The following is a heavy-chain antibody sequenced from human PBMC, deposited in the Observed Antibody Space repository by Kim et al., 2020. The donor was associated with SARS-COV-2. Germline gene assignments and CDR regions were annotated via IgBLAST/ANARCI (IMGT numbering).Heavy chain of an antibody. J-gene: IGHJ5*02. D-gene: IGHD2-15*01. CDR2: ISHSGDRT. CDR1: GFAFSSYA. Sequence: GGSLRLSCAASGFAFSSYAMNWVRQAPGKGLEWVSSISHSGDRTYYADSVKGRFTISRDNSKKTLYLQMNSLRGEDTAVYYCAKDGLRFCSGGSCWFDPWGQGTLVTVSS. V-gene: IGHV3-23*01. CDR3: AKDGLRFCSGGSCWFDP.